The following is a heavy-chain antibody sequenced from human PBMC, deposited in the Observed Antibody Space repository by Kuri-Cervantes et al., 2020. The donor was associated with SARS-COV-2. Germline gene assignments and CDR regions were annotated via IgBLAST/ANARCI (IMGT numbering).Heavy chain of an antibody. D-gene: IGHD2-2*02. CDR3: ARRTRYCSSTSCDIGAFDI. Sequence: KVCCKGSGYSFTSYWIGWVRQMPGKGLEWMGIIYPGDSDTRYSPYFQGQVTISADKSISTAYLQWSSLKASDTAMYHCARRTRYCSSTSCDIGAFDIWGQGTMVTVSS. J-gene: IGHJ3*02. CDR2: IYPGDSDT. V-gene: IGHV5-51*01. CDR1: GYSFTSYW.